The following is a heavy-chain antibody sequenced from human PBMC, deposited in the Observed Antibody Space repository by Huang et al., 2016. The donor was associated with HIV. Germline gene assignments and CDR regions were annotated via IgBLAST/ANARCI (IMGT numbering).Heavy chain of an antibody. CDR2: ISGSGSST. CDR1: RFIFSNYA. V-gene: IGHV3-23*01. Sequence: EVQLLDSGGGLVQPGGSLRLSCAASRFIFSNYAMSWVRQAPGKGLEGVTGISGSGSSTYYADAVKGRFTMSRDNSKTTLLLQMSSLRAEDTAIYCARDHGTGVTFNYFDSWGQGTLVTVSS. CDR3: ARDHGTGVTFNYFDS. D-gene: IGHD1-1*01. J-gene: IGHJ4*02.